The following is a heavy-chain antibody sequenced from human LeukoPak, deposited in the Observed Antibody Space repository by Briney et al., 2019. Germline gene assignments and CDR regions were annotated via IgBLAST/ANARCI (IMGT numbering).Heavy chain of an antibody. V-gene: IGHV3-53*01. J-gene: IGHJ5*02. CDR2: LYSGGST. Sequence: GGSLRLSCAASGFTVSSNYLSWICQAPGKGLEWVSVLYSGGSTYYADSVRGRFSTSRDNSKNTLYLQMNSLRAEDTAVYYCARSGSITMVRGVPFDPWGQGTLVTVSS. CDR3: ARSGSITMVRGVPFDP. D-gene: IGHD3-10*01. CDR1: GFTVSSNY.